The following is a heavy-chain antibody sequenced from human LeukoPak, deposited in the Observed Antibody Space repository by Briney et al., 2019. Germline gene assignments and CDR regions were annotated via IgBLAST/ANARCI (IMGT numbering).Heavy chain of an antibody. Sequence: GESLKISCKGSGYSFTSYWIGWVRQMPGKGLEWMGIIYPGDSDTRYSPSFQGQVTISADKSISTAYLQWSSLKASDTAMYYCARQYYYGSGSYSPFSYWGQGTLVTVSS. V-gene: IGHV5-51*01. CDR1: GYSFTSYW. CDR3: ARQYYYGSGSYSPFSY. D-gene: IGHD3-10*01. CDR2: IYPGDSDT. J-gene: IGHJ4*02.